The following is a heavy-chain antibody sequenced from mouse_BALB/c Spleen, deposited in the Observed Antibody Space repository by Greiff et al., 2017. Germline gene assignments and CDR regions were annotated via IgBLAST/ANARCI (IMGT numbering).Heavy chain of an antibody. D-gene: IGHD1-1*01. CDR2: INPNNGGT. Sequence: EVQGVESGPELVKPGASVKISCKTSGYTFTEYTMHWVKQSHGKSLEWIGGINPNNGGTSYNQKFKGKATLTVDKSSSTAYMELRSLTSEDSAVYYCAMSYYGSSYDAWFAYWGQGTLVTVS. V-gene: IGHV1-18*01. J-gene: IGHJ3*01. CDR1: GYTFTEYT. CDR3: AMSYYGSSYDAWFAY.